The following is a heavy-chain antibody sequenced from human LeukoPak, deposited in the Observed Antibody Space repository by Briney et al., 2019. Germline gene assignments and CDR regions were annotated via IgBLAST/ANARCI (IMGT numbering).Heavy chain of an antibody. J-gene: IGHJ5*01. V-gene: IGHV4-39*01. D-gene: IGHD6-13*01. CDR1: GDSISSTNYY. CDR2: LYYSGNA. CDR3: ASHPTYGSSWFDS. Sequence: SETLSLACTVSGDSISSTNYYWAWIRQPPGKGLEWIGSLYYSGNAYYNPSLKSRVSIYIDTSKNQFSLELSSVTAADAAVFFCASHPTYGSSWFDSWGQGTLVTVSS.